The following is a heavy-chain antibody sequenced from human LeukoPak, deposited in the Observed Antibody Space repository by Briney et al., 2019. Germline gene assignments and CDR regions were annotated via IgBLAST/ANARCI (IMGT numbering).Heavy chain of an antibody. D-gene: IGHD7-27*01. CDR1: GFTVSSNY. V-gene: IGHV3-53*01. CDR3: TRNWGSGKWFGP. Sequence: PGGSLRLSCAASGFTVSSNYMTWVRQAPGKGLEWVSVICSGGSTYYADSVKGRFTISRDNSKNILYLQMSSLRAEDTAVYYCTRNWGSGKWFGPWGQGTLVTVSS. CDR2: ICSGGST. J-gene: IGHJ5*02.